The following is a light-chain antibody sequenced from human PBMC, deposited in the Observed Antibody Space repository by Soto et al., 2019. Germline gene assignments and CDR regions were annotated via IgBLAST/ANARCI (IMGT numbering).Light chain of an antibody. CDR3: SSYTTTSTLV. CDR1: NRDVGSYNL. Sequence: QSVLTQPASVSGSPGQSITIACTGTNRDVGSYNLVSWYLQRPGEAPKLIISEVRNRPSGISYRFTGSKSGNTASLTISGLQAEDEADYYCSSYTTTSTLVFGGGTKLTVL. V-gene: IGLV2-14*01. CDR2: EVR. J-gene: IGLJ3*02.